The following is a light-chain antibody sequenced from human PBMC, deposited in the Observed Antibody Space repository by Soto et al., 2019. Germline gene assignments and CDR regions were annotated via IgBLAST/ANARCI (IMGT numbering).Light chain of an antibody. CDR3: QQYGSSPWT. CDR2: GAS. Sequence: EIVSTQSPGTLSFSPGERATLSCRASQSVSSSYLAWYQQKPGQAPRLLIYGASSRVTVIPDRFSGSGSGTDFTLTITRLEPEDFAVYYCQQYGSSPWTFGQGTRVEIK. J-gene: IGKJ1*01. V-gene: IGKV3-20*01. CDR1: QSVSSSY.